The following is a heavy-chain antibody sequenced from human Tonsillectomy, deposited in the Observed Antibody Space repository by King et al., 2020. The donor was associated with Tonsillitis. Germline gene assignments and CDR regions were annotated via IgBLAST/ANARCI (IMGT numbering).Heavy chain of an antibody. J-gene: IGHJ4*02. D-gene: IGHD2-15*01. CDR3: ARQERFSLLQSTWYFDY. CDR2: IYYSGST. V-gene: IGHV4-59*08. CDR1: GGSISSYY. Sequence: HVQLQESGPGLVKPSETLSLTCTVSGGSISSYYWSWIRQPPGKGLEWIGYIYYSGSTNYNPSLKSRVTISIDTSKNQFSLKLSSVTAADTAVYYCARQERFSLLQSTWYFDYWSQGTLVTVSS.